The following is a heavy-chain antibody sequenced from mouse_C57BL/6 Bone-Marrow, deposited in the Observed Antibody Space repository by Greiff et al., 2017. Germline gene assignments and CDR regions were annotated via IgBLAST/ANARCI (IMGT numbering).Heavy chain of an antibody. V-gene: IGHV7-1*01. Sequence: EVKLVESGGGLVQSGRSLRLSCATSGFTFSDFYMEWVRQAPGKGLEWIAASRNKANDYTTEYSASVKGRFIVSRDTSQSILYLQMNALRAEDTAIYYCARDATTTPFAYWGQGTLVTVSA. CDR3: ARDATTTPFAY. J-gene: IGHJ3*01. D-gene: IGHD2-13*01. CDR1: GFTFSDFY. CDR2: SRNKANDYTT.